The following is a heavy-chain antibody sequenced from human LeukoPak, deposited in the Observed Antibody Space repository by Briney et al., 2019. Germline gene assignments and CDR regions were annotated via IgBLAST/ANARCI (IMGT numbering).Heavy chain of an antibody. V-gene: IGHV4-59*01. Sequence: PSETLSLTCTVSGGSISSYYWSWIRQPPGKGLEWVGYIYYSGSTNYNPSLKSRVTISVDTSKNQFSLQLSSVTAADTAVYYCARAPGYCSSTSCYFFGAFDIWGQGTMVTVSS. CDR2: IYYSGST. J-gene: IGHJ3*02. D-gene: IGHD2-2*01. CDR3: ARAPGYCSSTSCYFFGAFDI. CDR1: GGSISSYY.